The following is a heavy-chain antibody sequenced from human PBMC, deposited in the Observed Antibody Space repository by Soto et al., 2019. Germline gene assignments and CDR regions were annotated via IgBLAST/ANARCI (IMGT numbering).Heavy chain of an antibody. V-gene: IGHV3-7*01. CDR1: GFPFSDSW. CDR3: ASLGRHG. CDR2: IKQDGSEK. D-gene: IGHD3-16*01. Sequence: GSLRLSCAASGFPFSDSWMDWVRQAPGKGPEWVANIKQDGSEKNYVDSVKGRFTISRDNAKNSLYLQMNSLRAEDTAVYYCASLGRHGWGQGTTVTVSS. J-gene: IGHJ6*02.